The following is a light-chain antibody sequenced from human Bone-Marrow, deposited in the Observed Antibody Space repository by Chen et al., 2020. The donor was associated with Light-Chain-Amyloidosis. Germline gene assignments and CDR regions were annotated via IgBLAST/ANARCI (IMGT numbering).Light chain of an antibody. CDR1: SSDVGGYNY. J-gene: IGLJ2*01. CDR3: SSYTSSSTLV. Sequence: QSALTQPAYVSGSPGQSLTISCTGTSSDVGGYNYVSWYQQHPGKAPKLIIFDVSHRPSGVSNRFSGSKSGNTASLTISGLQAEDEADYYCSSYTSSSTLVFGGGTKLTVL. CDR2: DVS. V-gene: IGLV2-14*03.